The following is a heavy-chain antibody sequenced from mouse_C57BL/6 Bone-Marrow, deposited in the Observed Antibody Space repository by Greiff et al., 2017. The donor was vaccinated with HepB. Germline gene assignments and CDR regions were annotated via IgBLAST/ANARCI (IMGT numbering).Heavy chain of an antibody. D-gene: IGHD2-5*01. CDR2: INPSNGGT. CDR3: ARGEDSNYVDYAMDY. Sequence: VQLQQSGTELVKPGASVKLSCKASGYTFTSYWMHWVKQRPGQGLEWIGNINPSNGGTNYNEKFKSKAKLTVDKSSSTAYMQLSSLTSEDSAVYYCARGEDSNYVDYAMDYWGQGTSVTVSA. V-gene: IGHV1-53*01. CDR1: GYTFTSYW. J-gene: IGHJ4*01.